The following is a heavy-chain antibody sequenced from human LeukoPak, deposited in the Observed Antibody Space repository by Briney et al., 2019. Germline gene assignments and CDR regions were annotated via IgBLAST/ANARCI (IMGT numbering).Heavy chain of an antibody. CDR1: GFNFDDYA. V-gene: IGHV3-9*01. J-gene: IGHJ4*02. Sequence: GGSLRLSCATSGFNFDDYAMHWVRQAPGKGLEWVSGISRDSDTTLYADSVKGRFTISRDNAKNSLYLQMNSLRAEDTAVYYCAREGAQGSLDYWGQGTLVTVSS. CDR3: AREGAQGSLDY. CDR2: ISRDSDTT.